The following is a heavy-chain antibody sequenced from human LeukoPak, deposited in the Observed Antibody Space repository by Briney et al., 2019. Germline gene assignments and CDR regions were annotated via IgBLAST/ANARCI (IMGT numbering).Heavy chain of an antibody. CDR1: GFTFSSYA. V-gene: IGHV3-30*04. J-gene: IGHJ4*02. CDR3: ARGNIVSTITEVDY. D-gene: IGHD5/OR15-5a*01. CDR2: ISYDGSNK. Sequence: GGSLRLSCAASGFTFSSYAMHWVRQAPGKGLKWVAVISYDGSNKYYADSVKGRFTISRDNSKNTLYLQMNSLRSEDTAVYYCARGNIVSTITEVDYWGQGTLVTVSS.